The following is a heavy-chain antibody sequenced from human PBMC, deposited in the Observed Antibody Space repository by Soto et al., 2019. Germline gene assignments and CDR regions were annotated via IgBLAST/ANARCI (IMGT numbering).Heavy chain of an antibody. V-gene: IGHV3-33*01. CDR2: IWYDGSNK. D-gene: IGHD3-22*01. CDR1: GFTFSSYG. J-gene: IGHJ2*01. CDR3: ARDGDYYDSSGYYYPHWYFDL. Sequence: GGSLRLSCAASGFTFSSYGMHWVRQAPGKGLEWVAVIWYDGSNKYYADFVKGRFTISRDNSKNTLFLQMNSLRAEDTAVYYCARDGDYYDSSGYYYPHWYFDLWGRGTLVTVSS.